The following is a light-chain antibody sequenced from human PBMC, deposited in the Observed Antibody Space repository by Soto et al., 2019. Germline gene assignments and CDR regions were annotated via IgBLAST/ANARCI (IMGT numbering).Light chain of an antibody. CDR1: SSNIGNNY. CDR3: GTWDSSLSADNYV. CDR2: DNN. V-gene: IGLV1-51*01. Sequence: SVLTQPPSVSAAPGQKVTISCSGSSSNIGNNYVSWYQQLPGTAPKLLIYDNNKRPSGIPDRFSGSKSGTSATLGITGLQTGDEADYYCGTWDSSLSADNYVFGTGTKVTVL. J-gene: IGLJ1*01.